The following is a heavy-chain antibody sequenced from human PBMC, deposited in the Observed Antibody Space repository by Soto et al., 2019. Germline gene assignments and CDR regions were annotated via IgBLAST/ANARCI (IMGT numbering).Heavy chain of an antibody. Sequence: SETLSLTCAVYGGSFSGYYWSWIRQPPGKGLEWIGEINHSGSTNYNPSLKSRVTISVDTSKNQFSLKLSSVTAADTAVYYCARGAAAGTRFLDYWGQGTLVTVS. V-gene: IGHV4-34*01. CDR2: INHSGST. CDR3: ARGAAAGTRFLDY. J-gene: IGHJ4*02. CDR1: GGSFSGYY. D-gene: IGHD6-13*01.